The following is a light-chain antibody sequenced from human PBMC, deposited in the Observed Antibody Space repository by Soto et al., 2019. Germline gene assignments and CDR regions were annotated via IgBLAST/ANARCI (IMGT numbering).Light chain of an antibody. CDR2: DAS. Sequence: VVLTQSPATLSLSPGERATLSCRTSLSVSVYLDWYQQKPGQAPRLLIYDASHRTAGIPARFSGSGSGTDFTLTISRLEPEDFAVYYCQQYGRSPFTFGPGTKVDIK. J-gene: IGKJ3*01. CDR3: QQYGRSPFT. CDR1: LSVSVY. V-gene: IGKV3-20*01.